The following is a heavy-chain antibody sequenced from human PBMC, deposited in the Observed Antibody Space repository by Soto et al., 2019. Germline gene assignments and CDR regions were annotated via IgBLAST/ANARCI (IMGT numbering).Heavy chain of an antibody. CDR3: ARDVNSGSYFW. CDR1: GYTFSRYA. CDR2: INAGNGNT. D-gene: IGHD1-26*01. V-gene: IGHV1-3*01. J-gene: IGHJ4*02. Sequence: ASVKVSCKASGYTFSRYAMHWVRQAPGQRLEWMGWINAGNGNTKYSQKFEGRVTITRDTSASTAYMELSSLTSEDTAVYYCARDVNSGSYFWWGQGTLVTVS.